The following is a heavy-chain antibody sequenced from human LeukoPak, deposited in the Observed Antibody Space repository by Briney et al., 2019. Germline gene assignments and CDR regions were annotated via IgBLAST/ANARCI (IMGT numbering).Heavy chain of an antibody. CDR1: GDSISSGGYS. Sequence: PSQTLSLTCAVSGDSISSGGYSWSWIRRPLGQGLEWIGYVYYGGSAYYNPSLKSRVNISVDRSKNQFSLKLSSVTAADTAVYYCARGSSSWYGRYNWFDPWGQGTLVTVSS. J-gene: IGHJ5*02. D-gene: IGHD6-13*01. CDR2: VYYGGSA. CDR3: ARGSSSWYGRYNWFDP. V-gene: IGHV4-30-2*01.